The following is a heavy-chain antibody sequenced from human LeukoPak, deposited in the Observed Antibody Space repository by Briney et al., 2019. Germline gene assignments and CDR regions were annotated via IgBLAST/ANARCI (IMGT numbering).Heavy chain of an antibody. D-gene: IGHD4-11*01. V-gene: IGHV4-30-4*08. Sequence: SETLSLTCTVSGGSISSGDYYWSWIRQPPGKGLEWFGYIYYSGSTYYNPSLKSRVTISVDTSKNQFSLKLSSVTAADTAVYYCARDYSNPYNWFDPWGQGTLVTVSS. CDR2: IYYSGST. CDR3: ARDYSNPYNWFDP. J-gene: IGHJ5*02. CDR1: GGSISSGDYY.